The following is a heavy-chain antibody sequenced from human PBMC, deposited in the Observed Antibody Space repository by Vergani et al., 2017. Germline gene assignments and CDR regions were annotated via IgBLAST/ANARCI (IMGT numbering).Heavy chain of an antibody. D-gene: IGHD3/OR15-3a*01. V-gene: IGHV1-8*01. CDR1: GYNFTSFD. CDR2: MNPKSGNT. J-gene: IGHJ5*02. CDR3: ARGVLDSKYHHNWFGP. Sequence: QEQLVQSGAEVRKPGASVKVSCKASGYNFTSFDINWVRLATGQGLEWMGWMNPKSGNTAYAAKFQGRITMTRDSSTDTAYMEMKSLRSEDTAIYFCARGVLDSKYHHNWFGPWGQGTVVTVSS.